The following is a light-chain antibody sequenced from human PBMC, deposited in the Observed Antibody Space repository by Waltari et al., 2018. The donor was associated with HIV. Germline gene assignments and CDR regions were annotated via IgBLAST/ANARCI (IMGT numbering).Light chain of an antibody. Sequence: TQSPATLSVSPGKRVTLSCRASQSISSNIVWYQQKPGQAPRLLIYGASTRATGVPARFSGSGSGTEFTLTISSLQSEDLAVYYCQQYHDWPPWTFGQGTKVAIK. J-gene: IGKJ1*01. CDR3: QQYHDWPPWT. V-gene: IGKV3-15*01. CDR1: QSISSN. CDR2: GAS.